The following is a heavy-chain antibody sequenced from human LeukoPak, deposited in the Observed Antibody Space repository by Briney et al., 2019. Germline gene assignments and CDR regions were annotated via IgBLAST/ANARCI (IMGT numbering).Heavy chain of an antibody. CDR3: ARDFSQDIVVVTAAIRPKKYNWFDP. V-gene: IGHV3-23*01. Sequence: GGSLRLSCAASGFTFSSYAMSWVRQAPGKGLEWVSAISGSGGSTYYADSVKGRFTISRDNSKNTLYLQMNSLRAEDTAVYYCARDFSQDIVVVTAAIRPKKYNWFDPWGQGTLVTVSS. CDR2: ISGSGGST. J-gene: IGHJ5*02. D-gene: IGHD2-2*01. CDR1: GFTFSSYA.